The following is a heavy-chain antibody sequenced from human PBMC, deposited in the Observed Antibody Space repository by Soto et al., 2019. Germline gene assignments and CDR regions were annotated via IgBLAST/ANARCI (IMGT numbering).Heavy chain of an antibody. D-gene: IGHD2-15*01. Sequence: SETLSLTCTVSGGSISSSSYYWGWIRQPPGKGLEWIGSIYYSGSTYYNPSLKSRVTISVDTSKNQFSLKLSSVTAADTAVYYCARSYRRYCSGGSCYSYYYYDMDVWGKGTKVTVSS. J-gene: IGHJ6*03. CDR1: GGSISSSSYY. CDR2: IYYSGST. V-gene: IGHV4-39*01. CDR3: ARSYRRYCSGGSCYSYYYYDMDV.